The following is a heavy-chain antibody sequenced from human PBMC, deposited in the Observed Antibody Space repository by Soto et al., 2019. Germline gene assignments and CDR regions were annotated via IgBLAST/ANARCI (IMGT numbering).Heavy chain of an antibody. V-gene: IGHV3-23*01. CDR3: TKSDGCGGGACYTGTYYYFDV. J-gene: IGHJ2*01. Sequence: GGSLRLSCAASGFPSSTYALNWVRQAPGKGPEWVSTISESGHHTHYADSVKGRFTISRDKSKNTLSLQMNSLRVDDTAIYYCTKSDGCGGGACYTGTYYYFDVWGRGTLVTVSS. CDR1: GFPSSTYA. D-gene: IGHD3-16*02. CDR2: ISESGHHT.